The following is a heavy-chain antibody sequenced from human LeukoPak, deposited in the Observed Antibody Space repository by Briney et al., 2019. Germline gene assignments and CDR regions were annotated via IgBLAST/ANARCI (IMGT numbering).Heavy chain of an antibody. CDR2: INHSGST. D-gene: IGHD6-13*01. J-gene: IGHJ4*02. CDR3: ARGLMWAAAGFDY. CDR1: GGSFSGYY. V-gene: IGHV4-34*01. Sequence: SETLSLICAVYGGSFSGYYWSWIRQPPGKGLEWIGEINHSGSTNYNPSLKSQVTISVDTSKNQFSLKLSSVTAADTAVYYCARGLMWAAAGFDYWGQGILVTVSS.